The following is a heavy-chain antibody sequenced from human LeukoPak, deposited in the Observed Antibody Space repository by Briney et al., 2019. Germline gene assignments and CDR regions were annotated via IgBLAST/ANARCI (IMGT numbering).Heavy chain of an antibody. V-gene: IGHV1-69*13. D-gene: IGHD2-2*01. CDR3: ARGEVLVVVVPAARDYYHGMDV. CDR2: IIPIFGTA. CDR1: GGTFSSYA. Sequence: GASVKVSCKASGGTFSSYAISWVRQAPGQGLEWMGGIIPIFGTANYAQKFQGRVTITADESTSTAYMELSSLRSEDTAVYYCARGEVLVVVVPAARDYYHGMDVWGQGTTVTVSS. J-gene: IGHJ6*02.